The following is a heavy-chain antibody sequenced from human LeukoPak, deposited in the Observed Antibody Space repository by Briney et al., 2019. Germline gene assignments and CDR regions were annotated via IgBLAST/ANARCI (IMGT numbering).Heavy chain of an antibody. CDR3: ARDLFEDYYDSSGYYAPFGY. D-gene: IGHD3-22*01. Sequence: GGSLRLSCAASGFTVSDKYMNWVRQAPGKGLEWVAVISYDGSNKYYADSVKGRFTISRDNSKNTLYLQMNSLRAEDAAVYYCARDLFEDYYDSSGYYAPFGYWGQGTLVTVSS. J-gene: IGHJ4*02. CDR1: GFTVSDKY. V-gene: IGHV3-30-3*01. CDR2: ISYDGSNK.